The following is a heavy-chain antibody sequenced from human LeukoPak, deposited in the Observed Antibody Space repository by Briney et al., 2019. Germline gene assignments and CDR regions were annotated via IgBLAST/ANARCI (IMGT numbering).Heavy chain of an antibody. V-gene: IGHV3-23*01. D-gene: IGHD5-12*01. CDR1: GFIFSSYS. J-gene: IGHJ4*02. CDR3: AKGRSAYDFDY. Sequence: GGSLRLSCAASGFIFSSYSMSWVRQAPGKGLEWVSVITGSGKNTYYADSVKGRFTISRDNSKNTLYMQMSSLRAEDTAVYYCAKGRSAYDFDYWGQGTLVTVSS. CDR2: ITGSGKNT.